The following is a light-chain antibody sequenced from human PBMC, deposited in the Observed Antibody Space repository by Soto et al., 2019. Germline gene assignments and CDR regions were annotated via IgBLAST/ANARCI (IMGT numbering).Light chain of an antibody. CDR2: DAS. Sequence: DIEVTQSPSSLSASVGARFPLSCRASQRISTYLNWYQQKPGKAPKFLIYDASNLQSGVPSRFSGSGSGTDFTLTISSLQPEDFATYYCQQSYSTPRTFGQGTKLDIK. CDR3: QQSYSTPRT. J-gene: IGKJ1*01. V-gene: IGKV1-39*01. CDR1: QRISTY.